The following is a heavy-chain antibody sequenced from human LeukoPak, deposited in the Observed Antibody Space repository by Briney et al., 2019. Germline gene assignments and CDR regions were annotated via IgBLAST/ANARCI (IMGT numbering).Heavy chain of an antibody. CDR3: AKDRYYYDSSGYTFDY. J-gene: IGHJ4*02. D-gene: IGHD3-22*01. CDR2: ISYDGSNK. CDR1: GFTFSSYG. V-gene: IGHV3-30*18. Sequence: GRSLRLSCAASGFTFSSYGMHWVRQAPGKGLEWVAVISYDGSNKYYADSVKGRYTISRDNSKNTLYLQMNSLRAEDTAVYYCAKDRYYYDSSGYTFDYWGQGTLVTVSS.